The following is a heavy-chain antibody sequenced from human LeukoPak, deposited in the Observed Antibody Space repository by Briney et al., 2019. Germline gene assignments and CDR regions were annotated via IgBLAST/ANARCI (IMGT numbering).Heavy chain of an antibody. CDR3: ARDPIAVAGTFDY. Sequence: PGRSLRLSCAASGFTFSSYAMHWVRQAPGKGLEWVAVTSYDGSNKYYADSVKGRFTISRDNSKNTLYLQMNSLRAEDTAVYYCARDPIAVAGTFDYWGQGTLVTVSS. CDR1: GFTFSSYA. D-gene: IGHD6-19*01. CDR2: TSYDGSNK. J-gene: IGHJ4*02. V-gene: IGHV3-30*01.